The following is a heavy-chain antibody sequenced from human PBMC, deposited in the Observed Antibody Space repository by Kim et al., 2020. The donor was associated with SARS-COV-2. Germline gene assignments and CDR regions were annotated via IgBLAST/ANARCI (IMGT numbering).Heavy chain of an antibody. V-gene: IGHV3-23*01. CDR2: ISRSGSST. CDR1: GFTFSCSA. CDR3: AKVRESASHYYYYYGMDV. J-gene: IGHJ6*02. Sequence: GGSLRLSCAASGFTFSCSAMSWVRQAPGKGLEWVSAISRSGSSTYYADSVKGRFTISRDNSKNTLYLQMNSLRAEDTAVYYCAKVRESASHYYYYYGMDVWGQGTTVTVSS.